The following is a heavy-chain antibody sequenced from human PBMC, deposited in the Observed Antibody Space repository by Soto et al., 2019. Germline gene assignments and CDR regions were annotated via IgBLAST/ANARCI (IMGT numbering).Heavy chain of an antibody. CDR3: ARGYCSGGNCYSGMDV. D-gene: IGHD2-15*01. V-gene: IGHV1-69*01. Sequence: QVQLVQSGAEVKKPGSSVKVSCKASGGTFSTHAIIWVRQAPGQGLAWMGGIIPISSTTYYAQKFQGRVTLTADDFSTTAYMELSSLISEDTAVYYCARGYCSGGNCYSGMDVWGQGTTVTVSS. J-gene: IGHJ6*02. CDR1: GGTFSTHA. CDR2: IIPISSTT.